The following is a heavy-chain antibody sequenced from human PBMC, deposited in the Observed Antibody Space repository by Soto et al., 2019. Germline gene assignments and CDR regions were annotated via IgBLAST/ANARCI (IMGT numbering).Heavy chain of an antibody. CDR3: ARDFDYGSGSYYYYYYMDV. J-gene: IGHJ6*03. V-gene: IGHV1-69*13. CDR2: IIASIGTA. D-gene: IGHD3-10*01. Sequence: SVKVSCKASGGTFSSYAISWVRQAPGQGLEWMGWIIASIGTAKYAQKFQGRVTITGDASASTAYMELSSLRSEDTAVYYCARDFDYGSGSYYYYYYMDVWGKGTTVTVSS. CDR1: GGTFSSYA.